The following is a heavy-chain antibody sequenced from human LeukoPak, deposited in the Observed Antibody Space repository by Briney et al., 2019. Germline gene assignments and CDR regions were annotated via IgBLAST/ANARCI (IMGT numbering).Heavy chain of an antibody. V-gene: IGHV3-74*01. D-gene: IGHD2-15*01. CDR2: INSDGSST. CDR3: ARAGAFLGYCSGGSCQPVWAFDI. CDR1: GFTFSSYW. J-gene: IGHJ3*02. Sequence: GSLRLSCAASGFTFSSYWMHWVRRAPGKGLVWVSRINSDGSSTSYADSVKGRFTISRDNAKNTLYLQMNSLRAEDTAVYYCARAGAFLGYCSGGSCQPVWAFDIWGQGTMVTVSS.